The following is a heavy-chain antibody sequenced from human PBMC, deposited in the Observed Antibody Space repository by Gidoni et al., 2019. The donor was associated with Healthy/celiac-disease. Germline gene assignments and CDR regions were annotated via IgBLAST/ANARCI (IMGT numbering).Heavy chain of an antibody. D-gene: IGHD3-16*01. V-gene: IGHV3-48*02. Sequence: EVQLVESGGGLVQPGGSLRLSCAASAFPFSSYSMNWVRQAPGKGLEWVSYISSSSSTIYYADSVKGRFTISRDNAKNSLYLQMNSLRDEDTAVYYCARDHRLRLGEFPPSIGMDVWGQGTTVTVSS. CDR1: AFPFSSYS. J-gene: IGHJ6*02. CDR3: ARDHRLRLGEFPPSIGMDV. CDR2: ISSSSSTI.